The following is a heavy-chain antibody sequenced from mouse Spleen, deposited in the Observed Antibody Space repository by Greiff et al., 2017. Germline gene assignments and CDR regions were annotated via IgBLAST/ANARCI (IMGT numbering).Heavy chain of an antibody. Sequence: VQLQQSGPELVKPGASVKISCKASGYSFTGYYMNWVKQSPEKSLEWIGEINPSTGGTTYNQKFKAKATLTVDKSSSTAYMQLKSLTSEDSAVYYCARGGLRLRGFAYWGQGTLVTVSA. D-gene: IGHD1-2*01. J-gene: IGHJ3*01. CDR2: INPSTGGT. CDR3: ARGGLRLRGFAY. CDR1: GYSFTGYY. V-gene: IGHV1-42*01.